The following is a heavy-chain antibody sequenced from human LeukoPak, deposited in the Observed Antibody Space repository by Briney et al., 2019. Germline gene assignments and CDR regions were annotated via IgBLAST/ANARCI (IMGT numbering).Heavy chain of an antibody. CDR1: GFTFSNYP. CDR3: AYSTSWYLDY. Sequence: GGSLRLSCSASGFTFSNYPVHWVRQAPGKGLEYVSSITSNGGTTFYADSVKGRFTISRDSSKNTLYLQMSSLRPEDTADYYCAYSTSWYLDYWGQGALVTVSS. J-gene: IGHJ4*02. V-gene: IGHV3-64D*09. D-gene: IGHD6-13*01. CDR2: ITSNGGTT.